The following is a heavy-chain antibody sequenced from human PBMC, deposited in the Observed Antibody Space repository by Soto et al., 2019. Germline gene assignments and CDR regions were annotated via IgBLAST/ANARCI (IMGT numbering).Heavy chain of an antibody. V-gene: IGHV4-39*01. D-gene: IGHD6-6*01. CDR2: IYYSGST. CDR1: GGSISSSSYY. CDR3: AVYSSSSHYYYGMDV. J-gene: IGHJ6*02. Sequence: WETLSLTCTVSGGSISSSSYYWGWIRQPPGKGLEWIGSIYYSGSTYYNPSLKSRVTISVDTSKNQFSLKLSSVTAADTAVYYCAVYSSSSHYYYGMDVWGQGTTVTVSS.